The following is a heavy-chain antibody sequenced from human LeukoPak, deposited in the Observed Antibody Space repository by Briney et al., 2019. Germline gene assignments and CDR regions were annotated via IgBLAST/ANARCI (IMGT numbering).Heavy chain of an antibody. CDR3: AKDQSGDLYGMDV. V-gene: IGHV3-30*18. D-gene: IGHD3-3*01. J-gene: IGHJ6*02. CDR1: GFTFSSYG. Sequence: GGSLRLSCAAPGFTFSSYGMHRVRQAPGKGLEWVAVISYDGSNKYYADSVKGRFTISRDNSKNTLYLQMNSLRAEDTAVYYCAKDQSGDLYGMDVWGQGTTVTVSS. CDR2: ISYDGSNK.